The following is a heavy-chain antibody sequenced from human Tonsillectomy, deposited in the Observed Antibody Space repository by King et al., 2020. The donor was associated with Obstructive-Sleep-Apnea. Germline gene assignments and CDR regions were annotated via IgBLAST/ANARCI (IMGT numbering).Heavy chain of an antibody. Sequence: VQLVESGGGVVQPGRSLRLSCAASGFTFSNYVMHWVRQAPGKGLEWVAVISYDGKNKYNADSVRGRLTISRDNSKNTLYLQMNSLRAEDTAVYYCARDVTSTESQGYFDLWGRGTLVTVSS. CDR2: ISYDGKNK. J-gene: IGHJ2*01. CDR1: GFTFSNYV. CDR3: ARDVTSTESQGYFDL. V-gene: IGHV3-30*04. D-gene: IGHD1-26*01.